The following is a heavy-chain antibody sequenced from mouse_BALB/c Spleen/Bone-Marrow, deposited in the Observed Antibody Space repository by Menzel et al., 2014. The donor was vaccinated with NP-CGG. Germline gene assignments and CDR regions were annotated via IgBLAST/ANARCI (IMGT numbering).Heavy chain of an antibody. Sequence: EVKLVGSGGGLVQPGGSLRLSCATSGFTFTDYYMSWVRQPPGKALEWLGFIRNKANGYTTEYSASVKGRFTISRDNSKSILYLQMNTLRAEDSATYYCARDIGRLLFDYWGQSTTLTIST. V-gene: IGHV7-3*02. CDR3: ARDIGRLLFDY. J-gene: IGHJ2*01. D-gene: IGHD1-2*01. CDR2: IRNKANGYTT. CDR1: GFTFTDYY.